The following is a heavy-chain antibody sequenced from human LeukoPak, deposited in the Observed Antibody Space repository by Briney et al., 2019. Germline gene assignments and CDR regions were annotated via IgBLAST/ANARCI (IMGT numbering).Heavy chain of an antibody. V-gene: IGHV3-15*01. CDR2: IKSKTDGGTT. J-gene: IGHJ4*02. CDR1: GFTFSNAW. CDR3: TTGLSL. Sequence: GGSLRLSCAASGFTFSNAWMSWVRQAPGKGLEWAGRIKSKTDGGTTDYAAPVKGRFTISRDDSKNTLYLQMNSLKTEDTAVYYCTTGLSLWGQGTLVTVSS. D-gene: IGHD2/OR15-2a*01.